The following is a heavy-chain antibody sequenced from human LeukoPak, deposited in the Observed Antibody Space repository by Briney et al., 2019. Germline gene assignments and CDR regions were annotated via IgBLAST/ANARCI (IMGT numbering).Heavy chain of an antibody. CDR2: IYYSGST. CDR1: GGSISSSSYY. Sequence: SETLSLTCTVSGGSISSSSYYWGWIRQPPGKGLEWIGSIYYSGSTHYNPSLKSRVTISVDTSKNQFSLKLSSVTAADTAVYFCARDRFDDSSGYYYHYYYYMNVWGKGTTVTVSS. V-gene: IGHV4-39*07. CDR3: ARDRFDDSSGYYYHYYYYMNV. J-gene: IGHJ6*03. D-gene: IGHD3-22*01.